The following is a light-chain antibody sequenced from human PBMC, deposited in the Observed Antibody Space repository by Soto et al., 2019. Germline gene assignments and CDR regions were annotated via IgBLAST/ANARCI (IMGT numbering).Light chain of an antibody. V-gene: IGKV3-15*01. CDR1: QDVSSN. J-gene: IGKJ4*01. CDR3: QQYIRWPLT. CDR2: GAS. Sequence: EMGVTQSPATLSVSPGERATLSCRASQDVSSNLAWYQQKPGQAPSLLIYGASTRATGTPARFSGSGSGTEFTLTISSLQSEDYAVYFCQQYIRWPLTFGGGTKVDIK.